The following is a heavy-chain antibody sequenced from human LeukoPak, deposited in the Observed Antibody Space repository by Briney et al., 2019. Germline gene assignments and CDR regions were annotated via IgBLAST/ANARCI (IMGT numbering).Heavy chain of an antibody. D-gene: IGHD4-17*01. Sequence: PGGSLRLSCAASGFTFRSNSMNWVRQAPGKGLEWVSYISSSSSTIYYADSVKGRFTISRDNAKNSLYLQMNSLRVEDTAVYYCARDAYGDIHAFDIWGQGTLVTVSS. CDR2: ISSSSSTI. CDR1: GFTFRSNS. V-gene: IGHV3-48*01. J-gene: IGHJ4*02. CDR3: ARDAYGDIHAFDI.